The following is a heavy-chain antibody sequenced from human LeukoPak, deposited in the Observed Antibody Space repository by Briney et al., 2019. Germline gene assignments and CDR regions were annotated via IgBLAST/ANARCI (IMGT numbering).Heavy chain of an antibody. J-gene: IGHJ4*02. CDR1: GDSMRGYY. CDR3: ARVPTIYGVDMYYFDY. D-gene: IGHD3-3*01. Sequence: SSETLSLTCSVSGDSMRGYYWTWIRQPPGKGLEWIGYIYSSGSTNYKLSLKTRVTISEDTSKNQFSLRLASATTADTAVYYCARVPTIYGVDMYYFDYWGQGTLVTVSS. V-gene: IGHV4-59*01. CDR2: IYSSGST.